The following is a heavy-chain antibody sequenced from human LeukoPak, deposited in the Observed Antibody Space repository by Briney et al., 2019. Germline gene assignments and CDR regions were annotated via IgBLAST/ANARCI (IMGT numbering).Heavy chain of an antibody. J-gene: IGHJ3*02. CDR1: GDSISGDY. CDR2: FHHTAGT. CDR3: ARLLDYDSSGDPDTFDI. V-gene: IGHV4-59*08. D-gene: IGHD3-22*01. Sequence: SETLSLTCTVSGDSISGDYWSWIRQSPGKGLDWIGYFHHTAGTRYNPSLQSRVTISIDTSRNHFSLKLNSLSAADTAVYFCARLLDYDSSGDPDTFDIWGQGTVVTVSS.